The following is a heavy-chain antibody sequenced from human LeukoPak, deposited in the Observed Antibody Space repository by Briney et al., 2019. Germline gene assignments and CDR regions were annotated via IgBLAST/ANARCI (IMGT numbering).Heavy chain of an antibody. CDR1: GGSISSYY. J-gene: IGHJ4*02. CDR3: ARAAINYYDSSGRDPPFDY. CDR2: IYYSGST. Sequence: PSETLSLTCTVSGGSISSYYWSWIRQPPGKGPEWIGYIYYSGSTNYNPSLKSRVTISVDTSKNQFSLKLSSVTAADTAVYYCARAAINYYDSSGRDPPFDYWGQGTLVTVSS. V-gene: IGHV4-59*01. D-gene: IGHD3-22*01.